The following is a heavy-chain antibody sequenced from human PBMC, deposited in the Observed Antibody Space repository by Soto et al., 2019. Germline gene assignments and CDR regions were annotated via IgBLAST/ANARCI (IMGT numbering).Heavy chain of an antibody. CDR2: ISGSGGST. J-gene: IGHJ4*02. CDR3: ASACDGDCCLFDY. CDR1: GFTFSSYA. Sequence: EVQLLESGGGLVQPGGSLILSCAASGFTFSSYAMSWVRQAPGKGLEWVSAISGSGGSTYYADSVKGRFTISRDNSKNTLYLQMNSLRAEDTAVYYCASACDGDCCLFDYWCQGTLITVSS. D-gene: IGHD2-21*02. V-gene: IGHV3-23*01.